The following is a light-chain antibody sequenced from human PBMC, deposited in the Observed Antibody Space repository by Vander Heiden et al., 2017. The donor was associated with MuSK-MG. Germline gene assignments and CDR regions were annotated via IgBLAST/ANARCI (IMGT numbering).Light chain of an antibody. CDR2: EVS. Sequence: QSALTQPASVSGSPGQSITISCTGTSSDVGGYNYVSWHQQHPGKAPKLMSYEVSNRPSGVSNRFSGSKSGNTASLTISGLQAEDEADYYCSSYTSSSTLYVFGTGTKVT. CDR1: SSDVGGYNY. V-gene: IGLV2-14*01. CDR3: SSYTSSSTLYV. J-gene: IGLJ1*01.